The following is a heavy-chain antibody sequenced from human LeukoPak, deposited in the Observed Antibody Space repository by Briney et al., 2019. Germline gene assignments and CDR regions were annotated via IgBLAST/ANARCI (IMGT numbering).Heavy chain of an antibody. J-gene: IGHJ4*02. D-gene: IGHD5-18*01. CDR2: ISYDGSNK. V-gene: IGHV3-30*18. Sequence: GGALRPPCAASGFTFSSYGMHWVRPAPGKGLEWVAVISYDGSNKHYADSVKGRLTISRDNSKNTLYLQMNSLRAEDTAVYYCAKDTSGYSYGLGDYWGQGTLVTVSS. CDR1: GFTFSSYG. CDR3: AKDTSGYSYGLGDY.